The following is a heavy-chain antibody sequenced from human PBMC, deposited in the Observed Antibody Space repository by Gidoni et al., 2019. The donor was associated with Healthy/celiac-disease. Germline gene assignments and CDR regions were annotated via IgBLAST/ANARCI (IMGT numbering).Heavy chain of an antibody. CDR1: GGSISSSSYY. CDR3: ARGRDGYNYLDY. J-gene: IGHJ4*02. D-gene: IGHD5-12*01. CDR2: IYYSGST. V-gene: IGHV4-39*01. Sequence: QLQLQESGPGLVKPSETLSLTCTVPGGSISSSSYYWGWIRQPPGKGLEWIGSIYYSGSTYYNPSLKSRVTISVDTSKNQFSLKLSSVTAADTAVYYCARGRDGYNYLDYWGQGTLVTVSS.